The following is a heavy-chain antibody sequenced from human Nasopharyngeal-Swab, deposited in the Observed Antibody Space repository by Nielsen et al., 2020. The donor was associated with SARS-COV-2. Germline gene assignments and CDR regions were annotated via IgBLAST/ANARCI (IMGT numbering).Heavy chain of an antibody. J-gene: IGHJ3*02. Sequence: SVKVSCKASGGTFSSYAISWVRQAPGQGLEWMGGIIPIFGTANYAQKFQGRVTITADESTSTAYMELSSLRSEGTAVYYCARESGYDDHFVPDAFDIWGQGTMVTVSS. CDR1: GGTFSSYA. V-gene: IGHV1-69*13. CDR2: IIPIFGTA. CDR3: ARESGYDDHFVPDAFDI. D-gene: IGHD5-12*01.